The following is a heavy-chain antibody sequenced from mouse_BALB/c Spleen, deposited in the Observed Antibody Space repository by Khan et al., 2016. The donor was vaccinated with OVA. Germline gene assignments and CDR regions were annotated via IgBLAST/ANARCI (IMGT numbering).Heavy chain of an antibody. CDR1: GFSLTDYS. CDR2: IWSAGST. D-gene: IGHD2-4*01. J-gene: IGHJ3*01. V-gene: IGHV2-2*02. Sequence: VQLQESGPGLVQPSQSLSITCTVSGFSLTDYSVHWVRQSPGKGLEWLGVIWSAGSTDYNAAFISRLTISKDNSRSHVFFKMNSLQPNDTAIYYCARRGYDYGRGALFAYWGQGTLVTVSA. CDR3: ARRGYDYGRGALFAY.